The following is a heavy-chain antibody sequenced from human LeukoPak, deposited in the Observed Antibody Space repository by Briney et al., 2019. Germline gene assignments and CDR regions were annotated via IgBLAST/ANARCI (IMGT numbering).Heavy chain of an antibody. CDR2: INHGGST. J-gene: IGHJ4*02. Sequence: SETLSLTCAVYGGSFSGYYWSWIRQPPGKGLEWIGEINHGGSTNYNPSLKNRVTISVDTSKNQFSLKLSSVTAADTAVYYCAGGLRPGYSYEAPGYWGQGTLVTVSS. D-gene: IGHD5-18*01. CDR3: AGGLRPGYSYEAPGY. V-gene: IGHV4-34*01. CDR1: GGSFSGYY.